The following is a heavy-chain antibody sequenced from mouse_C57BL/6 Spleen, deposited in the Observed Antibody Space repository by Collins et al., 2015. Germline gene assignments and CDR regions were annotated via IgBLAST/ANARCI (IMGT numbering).Heavy chain of an antibody. D-gene: IGHD2-4*01. CDR2: INTYTGEP. Sequence: QIQLVQSGPELKKPGETVKISCKASGYTFTNYGMNWVKQAPGKGLKWMGWINTYTGEPTYADDFKGRFAFSLETSASTAYLQINNLKNEDTATYFCASTGYYDYDDYYAMDYWGQGTSVTVSS. V-gene: IGHV9-3-1*01. CDR1: GYTFTNYG. J-gene: IGHJ4*01. CDR3: ASTGYYDYDDYYAMDY.